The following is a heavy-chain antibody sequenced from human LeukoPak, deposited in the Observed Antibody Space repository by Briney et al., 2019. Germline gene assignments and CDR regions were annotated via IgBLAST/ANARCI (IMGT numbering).Heavy chain of an antibody. CDR3: ARGYCSGGSCYYFDY. CDR2: IYYSGNT. CDR1: GGSISSSSYY. Sequence: PSETLSLTCTVSGGSISSSSYYWGWIRQPPGKGLEWIGSIYYSGNTYYNPSLKSRVTISVDTSKNQFSLKLSSVTAADTAVYYCARGYCSGGSCYYFDYWGQGTLVTVSS. V-gene: IGHV4-39*07. D-gene: IGHD2-15*01. J-gene: IGHJ4*02.